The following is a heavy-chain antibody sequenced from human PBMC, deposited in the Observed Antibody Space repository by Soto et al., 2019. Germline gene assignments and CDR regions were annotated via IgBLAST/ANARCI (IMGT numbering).Heavy chain of an antibody. CDR2: INPSGGST. J-gene: IGHJ6*02. Sequence: ASVKVSCKASGYTFTSYYMHWVRQAPGQGLEWMGIINPSGGSTSYAQKFQGRVTMTRDTSTSTVYMELSSLRSEDTAVYYCARKRGSGSYSSFLGVWGQGTTVTVSS. V-gene: IGHV1-46*01. CDR3: ARKRGSGSYSSFLGV. D-gene: IGHD3-10*01. CDR1: GYTFTSYY.